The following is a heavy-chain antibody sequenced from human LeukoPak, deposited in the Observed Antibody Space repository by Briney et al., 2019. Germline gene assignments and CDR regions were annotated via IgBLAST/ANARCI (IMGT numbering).Heavy chain of an antibody. V-gene: IGHV3-33*01. CDR2: IWYDGSNK. Sequence: GGSLRLSCAASGFTFSYYGMHWVRQAPGKGLEWVAVIWYDGSNKYYADSVKGRFTISRDNAKNSLYLQLNSLRDEDTAVYYCARLCRNYYDSSSLDYWGQGTLVTVSS. J-gene: IGHJ4*02. CDR3: ARLCRNYYDSSSLDY. CDR1: GFTFSYYG. D-gene: IGHD3-22*01.